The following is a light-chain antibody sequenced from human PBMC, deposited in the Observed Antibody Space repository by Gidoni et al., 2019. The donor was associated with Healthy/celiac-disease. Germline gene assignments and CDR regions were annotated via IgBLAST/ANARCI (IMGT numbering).Light chain of an antibody. Sequence: DIQMTPSPSSLSASVGDRVTITCRASQSIITYFKWYQQKPGNAPQLLIYAASSLQSGVPSSFSGSGSGTDFTLTISKLQPEDFATYYCQQSYSTPLTFGGGTKVEIK. CDR3: QQSYSTPLT. J-gene: IGKJ4*01. V-gene: IGKV1-39*01. CDR1: QSIITY. CDR2: AAS.